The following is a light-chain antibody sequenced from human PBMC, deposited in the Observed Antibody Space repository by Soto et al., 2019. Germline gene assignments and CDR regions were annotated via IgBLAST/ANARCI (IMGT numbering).Light chain of an antibody. CDR2: KAS. V-gene: IGKV1-5*03. CDR1: QSISSW. Sequence: DIQMTQSPSTLSASVGDRVTITCRASQSISSWLAWYQQKPGTAPKLLIYKASTLQSGVPSRFSXXGSGTEFXLTISSLQPDDSATYYCQQYNDNWTFGQGTKVEIK. CDR3: QQYNDNWT. J-gene: IGKJ1*01.